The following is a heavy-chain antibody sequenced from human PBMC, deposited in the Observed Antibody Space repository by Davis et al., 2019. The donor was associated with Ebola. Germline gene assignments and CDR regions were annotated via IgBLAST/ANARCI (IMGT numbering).Heavy chain of an antibody. J-gene: IGHJ6*02. CDR2: INSDGSST. Sequence: PGGSLRLSCAASGFTFSSYWMHWVRQAPGKGLVWVSRINSDGSSTSYADSVKGRFTISRDNSKNTLYLQMNSLRAEDTAVYYCAKDRRIVVVPAAIHYYYGMDVWGQGTTVTVSS. CDR3: AKDRRIVVVPAAIHYYYGMDV. D-gene: IGHD2-2*01. CDR1: GFTFSSYW. V-gene: IGHV3-74*01.